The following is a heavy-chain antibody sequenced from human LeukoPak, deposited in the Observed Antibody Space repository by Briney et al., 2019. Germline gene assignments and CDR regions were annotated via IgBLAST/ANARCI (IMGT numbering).Heavy chain of an antibody. V-gene: IGHV4-59*01. CDR2: IYYSGST. J-gene: IGHJ4*02. D-gene: IGHD4-23*01. CDR1: GGSISSYY. CDR3: ARVDDYGGNQNFDY. Sequence: PSETLSLTCTVSGGSISSYYWSWIRQPPGKGLEWIGYIYYSGSTNYNPSLKSRVTISVDTSKNQFSLKLSSVTAADTAAYYCARVDDYGGNQNFDYWGQGTLVTVSS.